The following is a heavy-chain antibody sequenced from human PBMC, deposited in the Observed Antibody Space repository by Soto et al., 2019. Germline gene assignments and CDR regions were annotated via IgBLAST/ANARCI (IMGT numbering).Heavy chain of an antibody. CDR3: ARGGHSSSWLTLFDY. Sequence: SETLSLTCAVSGGSISSGGYSWSWIRQPPGKGLEWIGYIYHSGSTYYNPSLKSRVTISVDRSKNQFSLKLSSVTAADTAVYYCARGGHSSSWLTLFDYWGQGTLVTVSS. V-gene: IGHV4-30-2*01. CDR1: GGSISSGGYS. CDR2: IYHSGST. D-gene: IGHD6-13*01. J-gene: IGHJ4*02.